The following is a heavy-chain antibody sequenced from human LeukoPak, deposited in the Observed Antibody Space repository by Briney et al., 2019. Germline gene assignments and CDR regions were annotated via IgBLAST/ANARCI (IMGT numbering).Heavy chain of an antibody. CDR1: GSISSYY. D-gene: IGHD3-10*01. V-gene: IGHV4-59*07. J-gene: IGHJ5*02. CDR2: IYYSGST. CDR3: ARGVGLLWFGELLYDYWFDL. Sequence: STTPSLTSVASGSISSYYWCCIRQPPPKGLLWIGYIYYSGSTTYNTSLKSRVTKSVDTSKIQFSLKLCSVTAADTAVYYCARGVGLLWFGELLYDYWFDLGGWGT.